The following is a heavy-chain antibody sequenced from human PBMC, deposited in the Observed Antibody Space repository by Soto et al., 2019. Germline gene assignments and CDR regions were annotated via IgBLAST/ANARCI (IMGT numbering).Heavy chain of an antibody. J-gene: IGHJ4*02. Sequence: QVQLQESGPGLVKPSETLSLTCTVSGGSISSYYWSWIRQPPGKGLEWIGYIYYSGSTNYNPSLKSRVTVSVDTSKNQFSLKLSSVTAADTAVYYCARDSSAAGLGDYWGQGTLVTVSS. CDR2: IYYSGST. CDR1: GGSISSYY. D-gene: IGHD6-6*01. CDR3: ARDSSAAGLGDY. V-gene: IGHV4-59*01.